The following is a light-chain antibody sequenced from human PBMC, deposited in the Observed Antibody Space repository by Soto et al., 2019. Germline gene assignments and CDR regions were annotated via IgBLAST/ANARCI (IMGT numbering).Light chain of an antibody. V-gene: IGKV1-27*01. Sequence: DIQMTQSPSSLSASVGDRVTITCRASQCISNYLAWYQQIPGKVPKLLLSAASTLQSGVPSRYSDSGSGTDFNFTISSLQPEDVATDYCRKYTNVPDVGGGTKVEIQ. CDR1: QCISNY. J-gene: IGKJ4*01. CDR2: AAS. CDR3: RKYTNVPD.